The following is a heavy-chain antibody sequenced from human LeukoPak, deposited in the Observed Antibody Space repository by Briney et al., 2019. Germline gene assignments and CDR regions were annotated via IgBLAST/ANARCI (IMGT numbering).Heavy chain of an antibody. CDR3: AKVQEMDTILPPFHY. CDR2: ISGSGGNT. V-gene: IGHV3-23*01. D-gene: IGHD5-24*01. J-gene: IGHJ4*02. CDR1: GFTFSSYA. Sequence: GGSLRLSCAAFGFTFSSYAMSWVRQAPGKGLEWVSAISGSGGNTFYADSVKGRFTISRDNSKNTLYLQVNSLRAADTAMYYCAKVQEMDTILPPFHYWGQGTLVTVSS.